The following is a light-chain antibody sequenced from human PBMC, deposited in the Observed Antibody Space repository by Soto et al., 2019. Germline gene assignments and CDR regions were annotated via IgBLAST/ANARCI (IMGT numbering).Light chain of an antibody. CDR1: QNIRSW. V-gene: IGKV1-5*03. CDR3: QEYNGSSGLT. J-gene: IGKJ4*01. Sequence: DIQMTQSPSTLSASVGDRVTITCRASQNIRSWLAWYQQKPGKAPKLLIYSASGLNSGVPSRFSGSGSGTEFTLTIGSLQPDDFATYYCQEYNGSSGLTFGGGTTVEIK. CDR2: SAS.